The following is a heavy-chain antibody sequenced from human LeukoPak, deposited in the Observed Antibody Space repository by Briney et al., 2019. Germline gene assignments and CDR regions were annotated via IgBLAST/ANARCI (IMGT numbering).Heavy chain of an antibody. V-gene: IGHV4-59*08. Sequence: MASETLSLTCIVSGGSISSHYWSWIRQSPGKGLEWIGYIHNSGNTKYNPSLKSRVTISLDTPKSHFSLKLTSVTAADTAVYYCARLINFYGSSGYSGDAFDVWGQGTMVPVSS. CDR1: GGSISSHY. CDR3: ARLINFYGSSGYSGDAFDV. CDR2: IHNSGNT. D-gene: IGHD3-22*01. J-gene: IGHJ3*01.